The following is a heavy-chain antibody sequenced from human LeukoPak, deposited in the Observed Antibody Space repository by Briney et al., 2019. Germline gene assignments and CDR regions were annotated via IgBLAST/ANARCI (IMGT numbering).Heavy chain of an antibody. D-gene: IGHD6-6*01. CDR2: ISGSGSLI. V-gene: IGHV3-21*01. Sequence: GGSLRLSCAASGFTFSSYSMNWVRQAPGRGLKWVSCISGSGSLIYYADSMKGRFTISRDNAKNSLYLQVISLRAEDTAVYYCARGPSIAARYDAFDIWGQGTMVTVSS. CDR1: GFTFSSYS. J-gene: IGHJ3*02. CDR3: ARGPSIAARYDAFDI.